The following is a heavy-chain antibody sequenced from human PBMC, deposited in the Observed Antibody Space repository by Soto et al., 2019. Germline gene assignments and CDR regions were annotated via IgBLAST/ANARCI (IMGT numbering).Heavy chain of an antibody. CDR3: AKGFRGGYYYGMDV. CDR1: GFTFDDYA. J-gene: IGHJ6*02. CDR2: ISGDGGST. Sequence: GGSLRLTCAASGFTFDDYAMHWVRQAPGKGLEWVSLISGDGGSTYYADSVKGRFTISRDNSKNSLYLQMNSLRTEDTALYYCAKGFRGGYYYGMDVWGQGTTVTVSS. V-gene: IGHV3-43*02.